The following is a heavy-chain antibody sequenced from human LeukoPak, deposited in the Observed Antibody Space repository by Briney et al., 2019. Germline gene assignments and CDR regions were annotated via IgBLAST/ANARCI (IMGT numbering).Heavy chain of an antibody. V-gene: IGHV1-46*01. CDR3: ARSRLWSPRDAFDI. CDR1: GYTFTSYY. Sequence: ASVKVSCKASGYTFTSYYIHWVRPAPGQGLEWMGMINPSGGSTTYAQKFQGRVTMTRDMSTSTVYMELSSLRSEDTAVYYCARSRLWSPRDAFDIWAQGTMVTVSS. J-gene: IGHJ3*02. CDR2: INPSGGST. D-gene: IGHD3-16*01.